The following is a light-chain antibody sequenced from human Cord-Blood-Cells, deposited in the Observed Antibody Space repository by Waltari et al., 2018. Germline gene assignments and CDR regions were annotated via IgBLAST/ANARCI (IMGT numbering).Light chain of an antibody. V-gene: IGKV1-5*03. J-gene: IGKJ2*01. Sequence: DIQMTPSPSTLSASVGARVTITCRASQSISSWLAMYQQKPGKAPKLLIYNASSLESGVPSRFSCSGSGTEFTLTISSLQPDDFATYYCQQYNSYQYTFGQGTKLEIK. CDR1: QSISSW. CDR3: QQYNSYQYT. CDR2: NAS.